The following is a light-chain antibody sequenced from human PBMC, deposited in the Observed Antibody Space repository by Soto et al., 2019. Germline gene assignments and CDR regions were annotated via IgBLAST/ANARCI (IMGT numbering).Light chain of an antibody. CDR2: GAS. J-gene: IGKJ1*01. CDR1: QSVSNN. CDR3: QQYHYAGST. V-gene: IGKV3-15*01. Sequence: IVMTQSPATLSVFTGGRASLSCRASQSVSNNLAWYHKKPGQAPRLLIYGASTRAAGISVRFSGSGSGTELTVIISCLQSDDSAVYDCQQYHYAGSTFGQGTKVEI.